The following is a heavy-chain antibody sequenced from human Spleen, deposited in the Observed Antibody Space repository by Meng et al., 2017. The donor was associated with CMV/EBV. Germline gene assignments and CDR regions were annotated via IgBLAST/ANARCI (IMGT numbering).Heavy chain of an antibody. CDR3: ARTRRAAADRRPYYFDY. J-gene: IGHJ4*02. V-gene: IGHV3-11*01. CDR2: ISSSGSTI. Sequence: GESLKISCAASGFTFSDYYMSWIRQAPGKGLEWVSYISSSGSTIYYADSVKGRFTISRDNAKNSLYLQMNSLRAEDTAVYYCARTRRAAADRRPYYFDYWGQGTLVTVSS. D-gene: IGHD6-13*01. CDR1: GFTFSDYY.